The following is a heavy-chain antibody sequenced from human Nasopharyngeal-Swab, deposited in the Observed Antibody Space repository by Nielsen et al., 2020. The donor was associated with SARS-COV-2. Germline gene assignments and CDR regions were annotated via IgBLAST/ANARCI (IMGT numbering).Heavy chain of an antibody. Sequence: GESLKISCAASGFTFSSYSMNWVRQAPGKGLEWVSSISSSSSYIYYADSVKGRFTISRDNAKNSLYPQMNSLRAEDTAVYYCARLGWIAAAGTGKSDWGQGTLVTVSS. CDR3: ARLGWIAAAGTGKSD. CDR1: GFTFSSYS. V-gene: IGHV3-21*01. J-gene: IGHJ4*02. CDR2: ISSSSSYI. D-gene: IGHD6-13*01.